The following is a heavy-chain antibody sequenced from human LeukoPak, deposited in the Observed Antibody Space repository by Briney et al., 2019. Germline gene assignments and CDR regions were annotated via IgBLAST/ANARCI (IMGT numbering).Heavy chain of an antibody. CDR3: ARDIVVVPAAIGPGGY. J-gene: IGHJ4*02. V-gene: IGHV1-18*01. Sequence: ASVKVSCKASGYTFTSYGISWVRQAPGQGLEWMGWISAYNGNTNYAQKLQGRVTMTTDTSTSTAYMGLRSLRSDDTAVYYCARDIVVVPAAIGPGGYWGQGTLVTVSS. D-gene: IGHD2-2*02. CDR1: GYTFTSYG. CDR2: ISAYNGNT.